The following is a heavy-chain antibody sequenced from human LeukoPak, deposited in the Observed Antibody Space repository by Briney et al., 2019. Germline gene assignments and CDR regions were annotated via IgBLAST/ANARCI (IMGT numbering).Heavy chain of an antibody. Sequence: PGGSLRLSCAASGFSISTYTMNWVRQAPGKGVEWASSITTSSDDIYYADSVKGRFTISRDNARNSLYLQMDSLRAEDTALYYCASGYTYFDYWGQGTLVTVSS. D-gene: IGHD5-18*01. CDR3: ASGYTYFDY. CDR2: ITTSSDDI. J-gene: IGHJ4*02. V-gene: IGHV3-21*01. CDR1: GFSISTYT.